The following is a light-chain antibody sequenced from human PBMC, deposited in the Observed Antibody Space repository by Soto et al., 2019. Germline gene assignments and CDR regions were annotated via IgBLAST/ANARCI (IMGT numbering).Light chain of an antibody. J-gene: IGLJ1*01. CDR3: QAWDSSTFYV. Sequence: SYELTQPPSVSVSPGQTASITCSGDKLGDKYACWYQQKPGQSPVLAIYQDSKRPSGIPERFSGSNSGNTATLTISGTQAMDEADYYCQAWDSSTFYVFGPGTKLTVL. CDR2: QDS. V-gene: IGLV3-1*01. CDR1: KLGDKY.